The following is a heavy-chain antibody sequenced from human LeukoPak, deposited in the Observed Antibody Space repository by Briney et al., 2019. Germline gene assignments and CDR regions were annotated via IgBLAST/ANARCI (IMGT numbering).Heavy chain of an antibody. CDR3: ASLDIVVVPAAGHWFDP. CDR2: IRYDGSNK. D-gene: IGHD2-2*03. V-gene: IGHV3-30*02. Sequence: GGSLRLSCAASGFTFSSYGMHWGRQAPGKGQEWVAFIRYDGSNKYYADSVKGRFTISRDNSKNTLYLQMNSLRAEDTAVYYCASLDIVVVPAAGHWFDPWGQGTLVTVSS. J-gene: IGHJ5*02. CDR1: GFTFSSYG.